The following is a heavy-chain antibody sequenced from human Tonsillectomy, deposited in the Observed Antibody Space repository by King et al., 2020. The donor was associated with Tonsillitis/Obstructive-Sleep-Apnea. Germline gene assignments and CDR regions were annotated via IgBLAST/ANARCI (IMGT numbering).Heavy chain of an antibody. Sequence: VQLVESGGGVVQPGRSLRLACAASGFTFSSYGMHWVRQAPGKGLEWVAVIWYDGSNKYYADSVKGRFTISRDNSKNTLYLQMDSLRAEDTAVYYCARGWAGHSAAFDMWGQGTIVSVSS. CDR1: GFTFSSYG. CDR2: IWYDGSNK. D-gene: IGHD4-23*01. J-gene: IGHJ3*02. CDR3: ARGWAGHSAAFDM. V-gene: IGHV3-33*01.